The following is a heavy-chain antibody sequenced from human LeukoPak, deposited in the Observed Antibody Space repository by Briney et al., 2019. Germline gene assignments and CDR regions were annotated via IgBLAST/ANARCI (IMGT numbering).Heavy chain of an antibody. Sequence: SETLSLTCAVSGGSIRSGSHYWAWIRQPPGKGLEWIGSIYYSGSTYYNPSLENRVTISIDTSKNHFSLKLSSLSAADTSVYYCAKRDDSGGNLVDLWGQGTLVTVS. CDR3: AKRDDSGGNLVDL. CDR2: IYYSGST. CDR1: GGSIRSGSHY. V-gene: IGHV4-39*02. J-gene: IGHJ4*02. D-gene: IGHD3-22*01.